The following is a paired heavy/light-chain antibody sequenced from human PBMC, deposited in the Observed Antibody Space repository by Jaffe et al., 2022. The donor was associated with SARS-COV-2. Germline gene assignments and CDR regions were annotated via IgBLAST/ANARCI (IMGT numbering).Light chain of an antibody. Sequence: DIQMTQSPSTLSASLGDRVTITCRASQSVSNWLAWFQQKPGKAPKALIYRASSLESGVPSRFSGSGSGTEFTLTISSLQTDDFATYYCQQSHSGWTFGQGTKVEIK. CDR3: QQSHSGWT. CDR2: RAS. J-gene: IGKJ1*01. V-gene: IGKV1-5*03. CDR1: QSVSNW.
Heavy chain of an antibody. CDR3: VRDRSTV. J-gene: IGHJ4*02. V-gene: IGHV3-30*04. CDR1: GFTFSSYA. Sequence: QGQLVESGGGVAQPGGSLRLSCAASGFTFSSYAMHWVRQPPGKGLEWVGEISYDGGNKYYADSVRGRFTISRDKDTLYLQMNSLTIEDTAVYYCVRDRSTVWGQGTLVTVSS. CDR2: ISYDGGNK.